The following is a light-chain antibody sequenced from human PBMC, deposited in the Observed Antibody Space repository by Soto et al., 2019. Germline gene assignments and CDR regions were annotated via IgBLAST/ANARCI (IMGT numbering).Light chain of an antibody. CDR2: DAS. J-gene: IGKJ1*01. V-gene: IGKV1-5*01. Sequence: DIHMTQSPSTLSASVGDRVTITCRASQSISNWLAWYQQKPGKAPKLLIYDASTLESGVPSRFSGSGSGTEFTLTISSLQPEDFATYYCLQHNSYPWTFGHGTKVDIK. CDR3: LQHNSYPWT. CDR1: QSISNW.